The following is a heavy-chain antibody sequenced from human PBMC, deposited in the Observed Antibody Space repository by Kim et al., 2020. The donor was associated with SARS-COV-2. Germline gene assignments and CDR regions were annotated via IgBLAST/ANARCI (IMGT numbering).Heavy chain of an antibody. D-gene: IGHD3-22*01. J-gene: IGHJ4*02. V-gene: IGHV3-30*01. CDR3: ARDDKITMIVGVGEY. Sequence: DSVKGQFTITRDNSKNTLYLQMNSLRAEDTAVYYCARDDKITMIVGVGEYWGQGSLVTVSS.